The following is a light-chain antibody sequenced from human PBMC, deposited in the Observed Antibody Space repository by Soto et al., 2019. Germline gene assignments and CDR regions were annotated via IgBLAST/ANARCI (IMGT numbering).Light chain of an antibody. Sequence: DIQMTQSPSTLSGSVGDRVTITCQATQDIRKYLNWYQQKPGKAPKLLIYDASSLETGVPSRFSGSGSGTDFTFTISSLQPEDFATYYCQQYDNLPLSFGQGTRLEIK. CDR2: DAS. CDR1: QDIRKY. CDR3: QQYDNLPLS. V-gene: IGKV1-33*01. J-gene: IGKJ5*01.